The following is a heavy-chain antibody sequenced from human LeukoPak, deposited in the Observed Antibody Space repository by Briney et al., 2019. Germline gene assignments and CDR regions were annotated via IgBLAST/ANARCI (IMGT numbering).Heavy chain of an antibody. CDR1: GFTFSSYS. D-gene: IGHD6-13*01. CDR3: AITQSIAAAGRDYDY. J-gene: IGHJ4*02. V-gene: IGHV3-21*01. CDR2: ISSSSSYV. Sequence: PGGSLRLSCAASGFTFSSYSMNWVRQAPGNGLEWVSSISSSSSYVYYADSVKGRFTISRDNAKNSLYLQMNSLRAEDTAVYYCAITQSIAAAGRDYDYWGQGTLVTVSS.